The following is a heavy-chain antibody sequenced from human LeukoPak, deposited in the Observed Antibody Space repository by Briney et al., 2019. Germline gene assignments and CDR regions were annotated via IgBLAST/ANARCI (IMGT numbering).Heavy chain of an antibody. Sequence: GASVKVSCKASGYTITSYDINWVRQATGQGLEWMGRINPNSGGTNYAQKFQGRVTMTRDTSISAAYMELSRLRSDDTAVYYCARGRRVRLVAGTDYFDYWGQGTLVTVSS. CDR3: ARGRRVRLVAGTDYFDY. J-gene: IGHJ4*02. CDR2: INPNSGGT. V-gene: IGHV1-2*06. D-gene: IGHD6-19*01. CDR1: GYTITSYD.